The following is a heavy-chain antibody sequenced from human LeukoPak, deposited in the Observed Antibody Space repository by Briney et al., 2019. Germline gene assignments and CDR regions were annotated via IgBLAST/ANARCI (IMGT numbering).Heavy chain of an antibody. CDR3: ARDRAVTQDWVEFDP. J-gene: IGHJ5*02. CDR2: IRDSGET. CDR1: GFSVSNYY. Sequence: TGGSLRLSCAGSGFSVSNYYMSWVRQAPGKGLEWVSLIRDSGETFYADSVKGRFTISRDNSKNTMYLQINRLRVEDTAVYFCARDRAVTQDWVEFDPWGQGTLVTVSS. D-gene: IGHD4-17*01. V-gene: IGHV3-66*03.